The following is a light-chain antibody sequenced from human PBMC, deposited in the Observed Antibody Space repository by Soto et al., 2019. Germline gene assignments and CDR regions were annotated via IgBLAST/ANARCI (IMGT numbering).Light chain of an antibody. J-gene: IGLJ1*01. CDR3: SSYAGTNNRYV. V-gene: IGLV2-8*01. Sequence: QAVVTQPPSASGSPGQSVTISCTGTSSDVGGYNFVSWYQQHPGKAPKVMIYEVNKRPSGVPNRFSGSKSGNTASLTVSGLQAEDEADYYCSSYAGTNNRYVFGTGTKLTVL. CDR2: EVN. CDR1: SSDVGGYNF.